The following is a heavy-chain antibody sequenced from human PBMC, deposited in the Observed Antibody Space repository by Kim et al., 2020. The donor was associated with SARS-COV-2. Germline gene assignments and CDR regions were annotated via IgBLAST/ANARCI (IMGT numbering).Heavy chain of an antibody. CDR2: VYYSGTT. J-gene: IGHJ5*02. D-gene: IGHD5-18*01. V-gene: IGHV4-59*08. Sequence: SETLSLTCTVSGGSISGYSWSWVRQPPGKGLEWIGCVYYSGTTNYNPSLKSRVTISVDTSKNQFSLRLSSVTAADTAVYYCARHPPGRGYSYGWGWFDPWGQGTLVTVSS. CDR1: GGSISGYS. CDR3: ARHPPGRGYSYGWGWFDP.